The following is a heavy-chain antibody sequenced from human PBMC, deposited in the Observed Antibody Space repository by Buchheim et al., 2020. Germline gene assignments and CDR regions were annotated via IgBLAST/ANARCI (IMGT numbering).Heavy chain of an antibody. CDR3: ARDQRYCSGGSCYERYYFDY. CDR2: IYTSGST. Sequence: QVQLQESGPGLVKPSQTLSLTCTVSGGSISSGSYYWSCIRQPAGKGLEWIGRIYTSGSTNYNPSLKSRVTISVDTSKNQFSLKLSSVTAADTAVYYCARDQRYCSGGSCYERYYFDYWGQGTL. V-gene: IGHV4-61*02. J-gene: IGHJ4*02. CDR1: GGSISSGSYY. D-gene: IGHD2-15*01.